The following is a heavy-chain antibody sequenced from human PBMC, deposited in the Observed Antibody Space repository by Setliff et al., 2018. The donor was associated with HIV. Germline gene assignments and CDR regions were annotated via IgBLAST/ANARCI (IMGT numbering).Heavy chain of an antibody. V-gene: IGHV3-49*04. CDR2: IRSKTYGGTT. CDR1: GFTFGDYA. D-gene: IGHD2-8*02. CDR3: TSAFADYAYWYFDY. Sequence: GGSLRLSCTVSGFTFGDYAMSWVRQAPGKGLEWVGFIRSKTYGGTTEYAASVKGRFTISRDDSKSIAYLQMNSLKTEDTAVYYCTSAFADYAYWYFDYWGQGTLVTVSS. J-gene: IGHJ4*02.